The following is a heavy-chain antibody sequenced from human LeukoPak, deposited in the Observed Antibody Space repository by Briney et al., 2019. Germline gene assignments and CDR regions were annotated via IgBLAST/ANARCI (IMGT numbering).Heavy chain of an antibody. CDR2: IYTSGST. CDR3: ARGGTYYDILTGYFARYGMDV. Sequence: SETLSLTCTVSGGSISSYYWSWIRQPAGKGLEWIGRIYTSGSTNYNPSLKSRVTISVDTSKNQFSLKLSSVTAADTAVYYCARGGTYYDILTGYFARYGMDVWGQGTTVTVSS. D-gene: IGHD3-9*01. CDR1: GGSISSYY. V-gene: IGHV4-4*07. J-gene: IGHJ6*02.